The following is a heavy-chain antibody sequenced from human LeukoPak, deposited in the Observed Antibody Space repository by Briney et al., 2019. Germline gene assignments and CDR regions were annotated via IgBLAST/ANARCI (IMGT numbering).Heavy chain of an antibody. J-gene: IGHJ4*02. Sequence: ASVKVSYKASGYTFTSYDINWVRQATGQGLEWMGIINPSGGSTSYAQKFQGRVTMTRDMSTSTVYMELSSLRSEDTAVYYCARGQTYYYGSGSYQLDYWGQGTLVTVSS. CDR1: GYTFTSYD. D-gene: IGHD3-10*01. CDR3: ARGQTYYYGSGSYQLDY. V-gene: IGHV1-46*01. CDR2: INPSGGST.